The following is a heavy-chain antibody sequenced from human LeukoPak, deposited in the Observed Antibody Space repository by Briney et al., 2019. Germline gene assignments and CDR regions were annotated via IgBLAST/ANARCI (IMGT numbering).Heavy chain of an antibody. CDR3: AKHLRYFYDYDAFHM. V-gene: IGHV3-23*01. CDR2: VSGSGGST. J-gene: IGHJ3*02. D-gene: IGHD3-22*01. Sequence: PGGSLRLSCAASRFTFSSYAMIWVRQAPRKGLEWVSAVSGSGGSTYYADSVMGRSTVSRDNSKNTLYLQMNSLRAEDTAVYYCAKHLRYFYDYDAFHMWGQGTMVTVSS. CDR1: RFTFSSYA.